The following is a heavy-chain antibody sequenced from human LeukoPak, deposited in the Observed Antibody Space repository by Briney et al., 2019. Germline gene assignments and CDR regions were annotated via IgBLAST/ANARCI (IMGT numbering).Heavy chain of an antibody. V-gene: IGHV3-23*01. Sequence: QPGGSLRLSCAASGFTFSSYAMSWVRQAPGKGLEWVSAISGSGGSTYYADSVKGRFTISRDNSKNTLYLQMNSLRAEDTAVFHCAKDGREVATYDRGSYFDYWGQGTLVTVSS. CDR3: AKDGREVATYDRGSYFDY. D-gene: IGHD5-12*01. CDR1: GFTFSSYA. J-gene: IGHJ4*02. CDR2: ISGSGGST.